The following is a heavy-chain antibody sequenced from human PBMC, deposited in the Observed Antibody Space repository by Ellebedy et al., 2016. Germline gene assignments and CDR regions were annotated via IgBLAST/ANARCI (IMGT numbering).Heavy chain of an antibody. CDR3: AKWNGAWNAFDV. Sequence: SETLSLTCNVFGGSVSSEYWNWIRRPPGKGLEWIGFFFHTGATLLNPSLKSRVTMSVDTSKSQISLRLVSVTAADTAVYYCAKWNGAWNAFDVWGLGTMVTVSS. V-gene: IGHV4-59*02. CDR1: GGSVSSEY. J-gene: IGHJ3*01. CDR2: FFHTGAT. D-gene: IGHD1-1*01.